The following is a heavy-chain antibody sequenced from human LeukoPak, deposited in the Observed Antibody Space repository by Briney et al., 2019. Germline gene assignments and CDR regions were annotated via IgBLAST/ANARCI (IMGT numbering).Heavy chain of an antibody. Sequence: PGGSLRLSCAASGFTVSSNYMSWVRQAPGKGLEWVSVIYSGGSTYYADSVKGRFTISRHNSKNTLYLQMNSLRAEDTAVYYCARMRGYGDYASRWFDPWGQGTLVTVSS. CDR1: GFTVSSNY. CDR2: IYSGGST. J-gene: IGHJ5*02. D-gene: IGHD4-17*01. CDR3: ARMRGYGDYASRWFDP. V-gene: IGHV3-53*04.